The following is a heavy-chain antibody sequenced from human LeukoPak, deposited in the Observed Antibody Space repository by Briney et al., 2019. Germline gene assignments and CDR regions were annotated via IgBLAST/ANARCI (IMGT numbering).Heavy chain of an antibody. J-gene: IGHJ4*02. Sequence: PSETLSLTCTVSGGSISSYYWSWIRQPPGKGLEWIGYIYYSGSTNYNPSLKSRVTISVDTSKNQFSLKLSSVPVADTAVYYCARVGFYYGSGAPTGHFDYWGQGTLVTVSS. D-gene: IGHD3-10*01. CDR1: GGSISSYY. CDR2: IYYSGST. V-gene: IGHV4-59*01. CDR3: ARVGFYYGSGAPTGHFDY.